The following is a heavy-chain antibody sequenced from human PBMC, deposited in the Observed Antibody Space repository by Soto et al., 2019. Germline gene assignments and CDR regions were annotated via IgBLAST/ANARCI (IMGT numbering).Heavy chain of an antibody. Sequence: SETLSLTCSVSGVSISSSDYYWAWIRQPPGKGLEWIGSIDYNGVTYSNPSLKGRVTISKDTSKNKFSLQVTSVTAADTAFYYCAKAHVMVVAGSTFDYWGHGTLVTVSS. D-gene: IGHD6-19*01. CDR1: GVSISSSDYY. CDR2: IDYNGVT. CDR3: AKAHVMVVAGSTFDY. V-gene: IGHV4-39*01. J-gene: IGHJ4*01.